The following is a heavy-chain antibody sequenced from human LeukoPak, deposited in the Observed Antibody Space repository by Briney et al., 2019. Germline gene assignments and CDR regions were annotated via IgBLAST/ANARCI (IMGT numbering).Heavy chain of an antibody. CDR1: GFTFSSYA. D-gene: IGHD1-1*01. J-gene: IGHJ6*03. Sequence: GGSLRLSCAASGFTFSSYAMNWVRQAPGKGLEWVSYISSSSRSIFYADSVKGRFTISRENAKNSLYLPMNSPRAEDTAVYYYAGETVFVEIYQYYIGVCGKGCTVAVS. CDR2: ISSSSRSI. V-gene: IGHV3-48*01. CDR3: AGETVFVEIYQYYIGV.